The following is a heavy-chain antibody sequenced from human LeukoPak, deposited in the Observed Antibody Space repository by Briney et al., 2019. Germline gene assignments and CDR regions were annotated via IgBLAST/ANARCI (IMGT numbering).Heavy chain of an antibody. CDR2: IISKTDGGTT. CDR1: GFTFSNAW. V-gene: IGHV3-15*01. Sequence: GGSLRLSCAASGFTFSNAWMSWVRQAPGKGLEWVGRIISKTDGGTTDYAAPVKGRFTISRDDSKNTLYLQMNSLKTEDTAVYYCTTADSSGYYFYVYYYMDLWGKGTTVTVSS. CDR3: TTADSSGYYFYVYYYMDL. D-gene: IGHD3-22*01. J-gene: IGHJ6*03.